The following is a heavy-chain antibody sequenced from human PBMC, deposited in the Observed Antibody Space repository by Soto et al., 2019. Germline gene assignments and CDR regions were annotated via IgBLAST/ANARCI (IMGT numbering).Heavy chain of an antibody. D-gene: IGHD3-10*01. CDR3: ARDLDGSGSYYTNY. Sequence: GSVKVSCKTSGYTFSSIGISWVRQAPGQGLEWMGWISPHKGDTYYAQRLQGRVTMTTDTSTSTAYMELRSLRSDDTAVYFCARDLDGSGSYYTNYWGQGTLVTVSS. J-gene: IGHJ4*02. V-gene: IGHV1-18*01. CDR1: GYTFSSIG. CDR2: ISPHKGDT.